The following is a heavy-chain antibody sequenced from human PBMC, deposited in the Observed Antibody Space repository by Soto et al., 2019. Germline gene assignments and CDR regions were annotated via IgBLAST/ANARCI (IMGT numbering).Heavy chain of an antibody. CDR1: GGSISSGGYY. Sequence: QVQLQESGPGLVKPSQTLSLTCTVSGGSISSGGYYWSWIRQHPGKGLEWIGYIYYSGSTYYNPSLKSRVTISVDTSKNQFSLQLSSVTAADTAVYYCARGTDGGSNWFDPWCQGTLVTVSS. D-gene: IGHD1-1*01. CDR3: ARGTDGGSNWFDP. V-gene: IGHV4-31*03. CDR2: IYYSGST. J-gene: IGHJ5*02.